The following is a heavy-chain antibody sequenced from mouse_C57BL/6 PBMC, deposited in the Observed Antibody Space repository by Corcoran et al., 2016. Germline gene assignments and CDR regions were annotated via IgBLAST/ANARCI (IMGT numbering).Heavy chain of an antibody. D-gene: IGHD3-2*02. Sequence: QVQLQQPGAELVKPGASVKMSCKASGYSFTSYWITWVKQRPGQGLEWIGDIYPGSGSTNYNEKFRSKATLTVDTSSSTAYMQLSSLTSEDSAVYYCASAGGQLRPLSYWGQGTTLTVSS. J-gene: IGHJ2*01. CDR2: IYPGSGST. CDR1: GYSFTSYW. V-gene: IGHV1-55*01. CDR3: ASAGGQLRPLSY.